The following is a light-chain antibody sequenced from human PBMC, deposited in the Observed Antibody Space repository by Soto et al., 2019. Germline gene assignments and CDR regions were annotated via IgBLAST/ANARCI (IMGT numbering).Light chain of an antibody. V-gene: IGLV1-40*01. CDR1: TSNIGARFD. CDR3: QSYDSSLRGPV. Sequence: QPVLTQPPSVSGAPGQGVTISCTGSTSNIGARFDVHWYQQLPGTAPKVLIFGNTNRPSGVPDRFTGSRSGTSASLAITGLQADDEADYYCQSYDSSLRGPVFGGGTKVTVL. J-gene: IGLJ3*02. CDR2: GNT.